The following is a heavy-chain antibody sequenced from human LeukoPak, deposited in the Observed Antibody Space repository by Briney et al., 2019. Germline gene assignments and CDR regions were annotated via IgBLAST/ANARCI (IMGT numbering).Heavy chain of an antibody. D-gene: IGHD4-17*01. J-gene: IGHJ4*02. CDR3: ARVTNRADKFDY. CDR1: GFTFSSYG. V-gene: IGHV3-74*02. CDR2: INSDGSST. Sequence: SGGGVVQPGRSLRLSCAASGFTFSSYGMHWVRQAPGKGLVWVSRINSDGSSTSYADSVKGRFTISRDNAKNTLYLQMNSLRAEDTAVYYCARVTNRADKFDYWGQGTLVTVSS.